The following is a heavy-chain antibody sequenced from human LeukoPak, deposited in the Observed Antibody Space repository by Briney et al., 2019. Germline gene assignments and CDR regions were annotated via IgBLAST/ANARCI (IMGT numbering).Heavy chain of an antibody. CDR2: ISYDGSNK. D-gene: IGHD2-2*01. J-gene: IGHJ4*02. CDR1: GFTFSIYS. V-gene: IGHV3-30*04. CDR3: ARDRGIVVVPAGTFDY. Sequence: GGSLRLSCAGSGFTFSIYSMHWVRQAPGKGLEWVAVISYDGSNKYYADSVKGRFTISRDNSKNTLYLQMNSLRAEDTAVYYCARDRGIVVVPAGTFDYWGQGTLVTVSS.